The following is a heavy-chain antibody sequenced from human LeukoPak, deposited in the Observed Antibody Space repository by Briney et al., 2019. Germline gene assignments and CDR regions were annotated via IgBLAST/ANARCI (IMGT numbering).Heavy chain of an antibody. V-gene: IGHV3-21*01. J-gene: IGHJ4*02. D-gene: IGHD3-22*01. CDR1: QFSFSSYS. Sequence: TGGSLRLSCEASQFSFSSYSFNWVRQAPGQGLEWVSSINKGATHMYYADSMKGRFTVSRADAKNSLYLQMNSLRAEDTAVYYCVRLRRNTDSSGYYYYYDYWGRGTLVTVSS. CDR3: VRLRRNTDSSGYYYYYDY. CDR2: INKGATHM.